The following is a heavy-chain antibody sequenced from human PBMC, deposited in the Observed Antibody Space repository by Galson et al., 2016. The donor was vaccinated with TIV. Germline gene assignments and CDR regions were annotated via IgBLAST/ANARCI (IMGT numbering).Heavy chain of an antibody. CDR3: ARGRGYYFGSGSSYFDY. Sequence: SVKVSCKASGGLVSNYAISWVRQAPGQGLEWMGGIIPIFGTTKYAQKFQGRVTITADESTRIVNMELSSLRSEDTAVYYCARGRGYYFGSGSSYFDYWGQGSLVTVSS. V-gene: IGHV1-69*13. D-gene: IGHD3-10*01. CDR2: IIPIFGTT. J-gene: IGHJ4*02. CDR1: GGLVSNYA.